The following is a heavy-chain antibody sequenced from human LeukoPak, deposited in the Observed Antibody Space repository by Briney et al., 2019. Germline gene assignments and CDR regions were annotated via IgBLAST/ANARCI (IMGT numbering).Heavy chain of an antibody. J-gene: IGHJ4*02. CDR2: ISGSGGST. CDR3: AKDETMIVKWQSVY. D-gene: IGHD3-22*01. CDR1: GFTFSSYA. V-gene: IGHV3-23*01. Sequence: PGGSLRLSCAASGFTFSSYAMSWVRQAPGKGLEWVSAISGSGGSTYYADSVKGRFTISRDNSKNTLYLQMNSLRAEDTAVYYCAKDETMIVKWQSVYWGQGTLVTVSS.